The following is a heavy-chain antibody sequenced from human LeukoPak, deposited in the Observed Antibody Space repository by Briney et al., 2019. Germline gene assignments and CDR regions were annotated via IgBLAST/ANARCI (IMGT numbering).Heavy chain of an antibody. CDR2: IWGNGYTT. V-gene: IGHV3-23*01. D-gene: IGHD2/OR15-2a*01. CDR3: ARDGRNSTNYNWFDP. Sequence: QSGGSLRLSCTGSGFTFSRYSINWVRQAPGKGLEWVSVIWGNGYTTYYADSVKGRFTISRDNSKNTLYLQMNSLRAEDTAVYYCARDGRNSTNYNWFDPWGQGTLVTVSS. CDR1: GFTFSRYS. J-gene: IGHJ5*02.